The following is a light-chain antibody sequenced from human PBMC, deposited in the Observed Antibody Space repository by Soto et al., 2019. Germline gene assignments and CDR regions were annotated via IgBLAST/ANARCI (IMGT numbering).Light chain of an antibody. CDR2: GAS. V-gene: IGKV3-20*01. CDR3: QQYGSSLFT. CDR1: QSVSSSY. J-gene: IGKJ3*01. Sequence: EIVLTQSPGTLSLSPGERATISCRASQSVSSSYLSWYQQKPGQAPRLLIYGASSRTTGIPDMFSGSGSGTDFTLTISRLEPEDVAVYYCQQYGSSLFTVGPGTKVDIK.